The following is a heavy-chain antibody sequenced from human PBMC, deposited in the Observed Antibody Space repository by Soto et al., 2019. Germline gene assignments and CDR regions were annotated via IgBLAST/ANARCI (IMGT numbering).Heavy chain of an antibody. V-gene: IGHV3-48*02. Sequence: GGSLRLSCAASGFTFSSYSMNWVRQAPGKGLEWVSYISSSSSTIYYADSVKGRFTISRDNAKNSLYLQMNSLRDEDTAVYYCAREPLAGVTASYYYGMDIWGQGTTVTVSS. CDR1: GFTFSSYS. J-gene: IGHJ6*02. D-gene: IGHD2-21*02. CDR2: ISSSSSTI. CDR3: AREPLAGVTASYYYGMDI.